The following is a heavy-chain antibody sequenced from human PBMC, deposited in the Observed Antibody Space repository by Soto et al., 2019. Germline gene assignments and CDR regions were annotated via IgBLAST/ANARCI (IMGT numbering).Heavy chain of an antibody. Sequence: ASVKVSCKASGGTFSSYAISWVRQAPGQGLEWMGWISIYNGLTNYAQKLQGRVTMTTDTSTSTAYMELRSLRSDDTAVYYCARVVVTAPDAFDLWGQGTMVTVSS. CDR2: ISIYNGLT. J-gene: IGHJ3*01. D-gene: IGHD2-21*02. CDR3: ARVVVTAPDAFDL. V-gene: IGHV1-18*01. CDR1: GGTFSSYA.